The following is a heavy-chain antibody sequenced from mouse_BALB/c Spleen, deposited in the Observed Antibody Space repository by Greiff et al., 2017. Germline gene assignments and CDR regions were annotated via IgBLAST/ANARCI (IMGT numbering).Heavy chain of an antibody. D-gene: IGHD1-1*01. CDR3: ARRGYYYGAQDY. CDR2: ILPGSGST. V-gene: IGHV1-9*01. CDR1: GYTFSSYW. J-gene: IGHJ4*01. Sequence: VQLQQSGAELMKPGASVKISCKATGYTFSSYWIEWVKQRPGHGLEWIGEILPGSGSTNYNEKFKGKATFTADTSSNTAYMQLSSLTSEDSAVYYCARRGYYYGAQDYWGQGTSVTVSS.